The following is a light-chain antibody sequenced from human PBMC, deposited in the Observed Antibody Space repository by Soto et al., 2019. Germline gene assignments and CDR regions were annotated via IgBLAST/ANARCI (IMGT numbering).Light chain of an antibody. CDR1: QSVSSNC. J-gene: IGKJ1*01. Sequence: IVLTQSPGTLSLSPGERATLSCRASQSVSSNCLAWYQQKPGQAPRLLIFGASSSATDIPDRFGGSGSGTDFTLTISRREPEDFAVYYGQQYGSSPQTFGQGTKVEIK. CDR2: GAS. V-gene: IGKV3-20*01. CDR3: QQYGSSPQT.